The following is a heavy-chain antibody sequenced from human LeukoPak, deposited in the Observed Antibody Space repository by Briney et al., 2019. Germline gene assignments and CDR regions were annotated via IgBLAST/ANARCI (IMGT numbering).Heavy chain of an antibody. D-gene: IGHD6-19*01. V-gene: IGHV3-30*02. CDR3: VKENTGWSFDY. CDR2: IRFNGNDK. CDR1: KVTFRFYG. J-gene: IGHJ4*02. Sequence: PGGALRLSCAPPKVTFRFYGMRWVRAAPGKGGGWVTFIRFNGNDKYYADSVMGRFTISRDNSKNTLYLQMNSLRGEDTAVYYCVKENTGWSFDYWGQGTVVTVSS.